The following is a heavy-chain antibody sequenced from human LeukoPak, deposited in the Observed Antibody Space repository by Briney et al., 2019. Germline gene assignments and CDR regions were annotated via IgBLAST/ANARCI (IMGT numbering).Heavy chain of an antibody. CDR2: IIPIFGTA. J-gene: IGHJ6*03. CDR1: GGTFSSYA. V-gene: IGHV1-69*06. D-gene: IGHD3-10*01. Sequence: ASVKVSCKASGGTFSSYAISWVRQAPGQGLEWMGGIIPIFGTANYAQKFQGRVTITADKSTSTAYMELSSLRSEDTAVYYCATGPGTYYYYYMDVWGKGTTVTVSS. CDR3: ATGPGTYYYYYMDV.